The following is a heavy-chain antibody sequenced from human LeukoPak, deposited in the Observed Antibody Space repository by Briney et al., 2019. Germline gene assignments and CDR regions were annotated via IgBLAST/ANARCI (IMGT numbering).Heavy chain of an antibody. Sequence: GGSLRPSCAASGFTFSSYSMNWVRQAPGKGLEWVSYISSSSSTIYYADSVKGRLTISRDNAKNSLYLQMNSLRAEDTAVYYCARDRLPHYYDSSGYYRFEYWGQGTLVTVSS. CDR1: GFTFSSYS. V-gene: IGHV3-48*01. CDR3: ARDRLPHYYDSSGYYRFEY. D-gene: IGHD3-22*01. J-gene: IGHJ4*02. CDR2: ISSSSSTI.